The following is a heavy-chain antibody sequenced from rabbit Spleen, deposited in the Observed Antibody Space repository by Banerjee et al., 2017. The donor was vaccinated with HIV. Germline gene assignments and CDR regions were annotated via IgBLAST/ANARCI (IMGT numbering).Heavy chain of an antibody. Sequence: QSLVESGGGLVQPGASLTLTCTASGFSFSSRYYMCWVRQAPGKGLEWIACIYAGDGNTHYASWAKGRFTISKTSSTTVTLQMTSLTAADTATYFCARDTSSSFSSYGMDLWGQGTLVTVS. V-gene: IGHV1S40*01. CDR1: GFSFSSRYY. CDR2: IYAGDGNT. CDR3: ARDTSSSFSSYGMDL. D-gene: IGHD1-1*01. J-gene: IGHJ6*01.